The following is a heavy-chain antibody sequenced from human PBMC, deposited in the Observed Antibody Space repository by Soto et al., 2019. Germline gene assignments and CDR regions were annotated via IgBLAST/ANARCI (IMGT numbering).Heavy chain of an antibody. CDR3: ARILPDRPYNRYYFDY. V-gene: IGHV4-4*02. D-gene: IGHD1-20*01. CDR1: GGSISSSNW. CDR2: IYHSGST. Sequence: SETLSLTCAVSGGSISSSNWWSWVRQPPGKGLEWIGEIYHSGSTNYNPSLKSRVTISVDKSKNQFSLKLSSVTAADTAVYYCARILPDRPYNRYYFDYWGQGTLVTVSS. J-gene: IGHJ4*02.